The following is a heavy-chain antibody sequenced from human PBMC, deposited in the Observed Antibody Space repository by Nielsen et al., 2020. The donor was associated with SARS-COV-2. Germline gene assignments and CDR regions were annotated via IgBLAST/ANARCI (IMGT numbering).Heavy chain of an antibody. CDR1: GGSISSSGYY. CDR3: ARVRGGSYGVNSPLDY. CDR2: MYYSGNT. V-gene: IGHV4-39*01. D-gene: IGHD4-23*01. J-gene: IGHJ4*02. Sequence: SETLSLTCTVSGGSISSSGYYLGWIRQPPGKGLEWIGSMYYSGNTYYNPSLKSRVTMSVDTSKTQFSLKLSSVTAADTAVYYCARVRGGSYGVNSPLDYWGQGTLVTVSS.